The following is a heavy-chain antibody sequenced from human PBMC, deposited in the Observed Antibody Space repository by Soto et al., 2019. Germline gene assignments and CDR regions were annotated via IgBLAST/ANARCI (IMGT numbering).Heavy chain of an antibody. CDR1: GGTFSSYA. CDR2: IIPIFGTA. D-gene: IGHD3-10*01. V-gene: IGHV1-69*13. J-gene: IGHJ4*02. CDR3: ASSYYYGSGSYSYFDY. Sequence: ASVKVSCKASGGTFSSYAISWVRQAPGQGLEWMGGIIPIFGTANYAQKFQGRVTITADESTSTAYMELSSLRSEDTAVYYCASSYYYGSGSYSYFDYWGQGTLVTVSS.